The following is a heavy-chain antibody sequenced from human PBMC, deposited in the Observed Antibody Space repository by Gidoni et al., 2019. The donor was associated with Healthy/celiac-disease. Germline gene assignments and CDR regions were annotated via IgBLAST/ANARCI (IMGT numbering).Heavy chain of an antibody. CDR2: INHSGST. D-gene: IGHD1-26*01. J-gene: IGHJ3*02. CDR1: GGSFSGYY. Sequence: QVQLQQWGAGLLKPSETLSLTCAVYGGSFSGYYWSWIRQPPGKGLEWIGEINHSGSTNYNPSLKSRVTISVDTSKNQFSLKLSSVTAADTAVYYCARGLVVGATTTAFDIWGQGTMVTVSS. CDR3: ARGLVVGATTTAFDI. V-gene: IGHV4-34*01.